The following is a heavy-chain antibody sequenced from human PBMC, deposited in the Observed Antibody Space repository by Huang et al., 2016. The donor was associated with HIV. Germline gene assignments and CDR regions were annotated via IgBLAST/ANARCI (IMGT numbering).Heavy chain of an antibody. J-gene: IGHJ6*03. CDR2: ISYDGSNK. D-gene: IGHD5-12*01. CDR1: RFTFSNYA. Sequence: AASRFTFSNYAMHWVRQAPGKGLEWVAVISYDGSNKYYACSVKGRFTISRYNSKNTLYLQMNSLRAEDTAVYYCARDLWLRDLYYYYYMDVWGKGTTVTVSS. V-gene: IGHV3-30-3*01. CDR3: ARDLWLRDLYYYYYMDV.